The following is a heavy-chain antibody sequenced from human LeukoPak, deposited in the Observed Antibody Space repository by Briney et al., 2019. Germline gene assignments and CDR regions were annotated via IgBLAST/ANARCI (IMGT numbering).Heavy chain of an antibody. D-gene: IGHD6-13*01. V-gene: IGHV1-2*02. J-gene: IGHJ4*02. CDR1: GYTFTGCY. CDR3: ARAGIAADSEDY. Sequence: ASVKVSCKASGYTFTGCYMHWVRQAPGQGLEWMGWINPNSGGTNYAQKFQGRVTMTTDTSTSTAYMELRSLRSDDTAVYYCARAGIAADSEDYWGQGTLVTVSS. CDR2: INPNSGGT.